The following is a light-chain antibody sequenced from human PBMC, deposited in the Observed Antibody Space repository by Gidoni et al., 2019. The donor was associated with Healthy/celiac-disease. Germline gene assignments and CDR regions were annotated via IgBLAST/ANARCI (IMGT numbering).Light chain of an antibody. Sequence: EIVLTQSPGTLSLSPGERATLTCSASQSVSSSYLAWYQQKPGQAPRLLIYGASSRATGIPDRFSGSGSGTDFTLTISRLEPEDVAVYYCQQYASSPHTFGQGTKLEIK. CDR2: GAS. CDR3: QQYASSPHT. CDR1: QSVSSSY. J-gene: IGKJ2*01. V-gene: IGKV3-20*01.